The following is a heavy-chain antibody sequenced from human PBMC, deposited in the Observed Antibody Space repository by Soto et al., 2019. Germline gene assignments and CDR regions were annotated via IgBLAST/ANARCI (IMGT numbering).Heavy chain of an antibody. V-gene: IGHV3-33*01. Sequence: PGGSLRLSCAASGFTFSSYGMHWVRQAPGKGLEWVAVIWYDGSNKYYADSVKGRFTISRDNSKNTLYLQMNSLRAEDTAVYYCASLEATITDYYYGMDVWGQGTTVTVSS. D-gene: IGHD5-12*01. CDR1: GFTFSSYG. CDR2: IWYDGSNK. J-gene: IGHJ6*02. CDR3: ASLEATITDYYYGMDV.